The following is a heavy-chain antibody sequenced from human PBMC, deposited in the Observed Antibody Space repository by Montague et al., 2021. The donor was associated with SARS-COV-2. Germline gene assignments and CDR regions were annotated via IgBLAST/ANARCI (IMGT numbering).Heavy chain of an antibody. CDR2: ISHGGTT. CDR1: DGSFSGYY. V-gene: IGHV4-34*01. D-gene: IGHD1-14*01. J-gene: IGHJ6*02. Sequence: SETLSLTCAVYDGSFSGYYWNWIRQPPGKGLEWNGEISHGGTTNYNPSLKSRATISLDKSKSQFSLKLTPVTAADTAIYYCGRGRKVVPWFRYYDMDVWGQGTTVTVSS. CDR3: GRGRKVVPWFRYYDMDV.